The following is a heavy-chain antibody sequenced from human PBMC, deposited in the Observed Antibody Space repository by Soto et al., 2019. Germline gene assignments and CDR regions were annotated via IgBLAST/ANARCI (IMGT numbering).Heavy chain of an antibody. CDR3: ARAHGYFDWLQIQFGYFDY. V-gene: IGHV3-66*01. Sequence: GGSLRLSCAASGFTVSSNYMSWVRQAPGKGLEWVSVIYSGGSTYYADSVKGRFTISRDNSKNTLYLQMNSLRAEDTAVYYCARAHGYFDWLQIQFGYFDYWGQGTLVTVSS. CDR2: IYSGGST. CDR1: GFTVSSNY. D-gene: IGHD3-9*01. J-gene: IGHJ4*02.